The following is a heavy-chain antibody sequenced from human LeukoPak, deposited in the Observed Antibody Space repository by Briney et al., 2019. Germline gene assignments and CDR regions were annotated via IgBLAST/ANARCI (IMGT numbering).Heavy chain of an antibody. V-gene: IGHV3-23*01. CDR2: ISGSGGST. D-gene: IGHD3-10*01. Sequence: GGSLRLSCAASGFTFSTYAMSWVRQAPGKGLEWVSSISGSGGSTHYADSVKGRFTISRDNSENTLYLQLNSLRAEDTAVYYCAKRYGSGKNFAYWGQGTLVTVSS. CDR3: AKRYGSGKNFAY. CDR1: GFTFSTYA. J-gene: IGHJ4*02.